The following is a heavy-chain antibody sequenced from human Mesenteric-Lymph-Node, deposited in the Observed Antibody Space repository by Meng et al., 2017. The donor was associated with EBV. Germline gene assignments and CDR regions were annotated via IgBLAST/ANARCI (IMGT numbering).Heavy chain of an antibody. V-gene: IGHV1-2*06. J-gene: IGHJ2*01. CDR1: GYTFTGYS. CDR3: ARDQYVEDQDYYFDL. D-gene: IGHD3-16*01. CDR2: INPNSGVT. Sequence: QVEGVQSGDWVKKPGASVMLSRKASGYTFTGYSIHGVRQAPGQGLEWVGRINPNSGVTSYSQKFQGRVTMTRDTSISTAYMELTSLTSDDSAVYSCARDQYVEDQDYYFDLWGRGTLVTVSS.